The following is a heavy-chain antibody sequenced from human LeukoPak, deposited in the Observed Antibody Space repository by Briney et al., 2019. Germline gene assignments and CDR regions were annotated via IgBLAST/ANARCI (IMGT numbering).Heavy chain of an antibody. V-gene: IGHV3-23*01. Sequence: GGSLRLSCAASGFDFSSYAMSWLRQAPGKGLEWVSTLTSGRRIYYADSVNGRFTISNYNPRNTLHLQMNSLRVEDTAIYYCAKDRDYSDRLFEYWGLGTLVSVS. CDR2: LTSGRRI. CDR1: GFDFSSYA. CDR3: AKDRDYSDRLFEY. J-gene: IGHJ4*02. D-gene: IGHD4-17*01.